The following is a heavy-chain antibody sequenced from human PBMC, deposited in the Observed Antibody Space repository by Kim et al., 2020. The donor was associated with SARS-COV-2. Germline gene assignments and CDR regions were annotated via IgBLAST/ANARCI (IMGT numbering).Heavy chain of an antibody. J-gene: IGHJ5*02. CDR2: MNPNSGNT. V-gene: IGHV1-8*01. CDR1: GYTFTSYD. D-gene: IGHD1-26*01. Sequence: ASVKVSCKASGYTFTSYDINWVRQATGQGLEWMGWMNPNSGNTGYAQKFQGRVTMTRNTSISTAYMELSSLRSEDTAVYYCARAWESLGGWVWFDPWGQGTLVTVSS. CDR3: ARAWESLGGWVWFDP.